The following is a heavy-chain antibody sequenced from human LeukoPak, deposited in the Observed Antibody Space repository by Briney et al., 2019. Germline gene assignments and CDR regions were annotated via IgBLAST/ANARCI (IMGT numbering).Heavy chain of an antibody. CDR3: AREDFDI. CDR2: ISYDGSNK. CDR1: GFTFSSYA. V-gene: IGHV3-30-3*01. Sequence: GGSLRLSCAASGFTFSSYAMYWVRQAPGKGLEWVAVISYDGSNKYYADSVKGRFTISRDNSKNTLYLQMNSLRAEDTAVYYCAREDFDIWGQGTMVTVSS. J-gene: IGHJ3*02.